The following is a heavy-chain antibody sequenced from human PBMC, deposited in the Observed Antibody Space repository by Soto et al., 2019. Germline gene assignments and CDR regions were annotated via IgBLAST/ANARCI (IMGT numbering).Heavy chain of an antibody. CDR2: TYYIGRT. CDR3: ARDVVGITQFAY. V-gene: IGHV4-59*13. CDR1: GDSISTYY. D-gene: IGHD2-21*01. Sequence: SETLSLTCTVSGDSISTYYWNWIRQPLGKGLEWIGYTYYIGRTNYNPSLKSRVTISLDTSRNQISLNLNSVTAADTAIYYCARDVVGITQFAYWGQGIPVTVSS. J-gene: IGHJ4*02.